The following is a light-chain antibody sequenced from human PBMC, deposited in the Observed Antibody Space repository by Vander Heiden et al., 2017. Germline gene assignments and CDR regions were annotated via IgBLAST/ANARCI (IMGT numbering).Light chain of an antibody. V-gene: IGKV1-39*01. CDR3: QQSYSTLT. CDR2: AAS. Sequence: DIQMTQSPSSLSASVGDRVNITCRASQSNSSYVNWYQQKPEKAPMLMIDAASSLQSGAPSRCSGSGSGTDFTLTISRLQPEDVATYYCQQSYSTLTFGPGTKVDIK. J-gene: IGKJ3*01. CDR1: QSNSSY.